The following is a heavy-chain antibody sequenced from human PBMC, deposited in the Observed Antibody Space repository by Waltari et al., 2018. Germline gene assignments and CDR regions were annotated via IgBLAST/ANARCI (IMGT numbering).Heavy chain of an antibody. CDR2: INPNNGAT. Sequence: QVQLVQSGVEVKKPGASVRVSCKASGSTFTVYYLHWKRQAPGQGPEWMGWINPNNGATKYAQKFQGRVTMTRDTSINTAYLEVTSDDTAVYYCARDRWGESHGYGYWGRGTLVTVSS. V-gene: IGHV1-2*02. CDR3: ARDRWGESHGYGY. CDR1: GSTFTVYY. J-gene: IGHJ4*02. D-gene: IGHD7-27*01.